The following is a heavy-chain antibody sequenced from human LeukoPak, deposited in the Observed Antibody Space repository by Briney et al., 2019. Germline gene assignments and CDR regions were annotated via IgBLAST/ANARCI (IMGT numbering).Heavy chain of an antibody. J-gene: IGHJ6*02. V-gene: IGHV5-51*01. CDR2: IYPGDSDT. CDR1: GYSFTSYW. Sequence: GESLKISCKGSGYSFTSYWIGWVRQMPGKGLEWMGIIYPGDSDTRYSPSFQGQVTISADKSISTAYLQWSSLKASDTAMYYCARHITGQTHHYYYGMDVWGQGTTVTVSS. CDR3: ARHITGQTHHYYYGMDV. D-gene: IGHD1-20*01.